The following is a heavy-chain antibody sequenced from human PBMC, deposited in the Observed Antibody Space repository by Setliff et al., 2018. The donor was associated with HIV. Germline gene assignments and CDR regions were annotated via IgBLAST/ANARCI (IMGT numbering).Heavy chain of an antibody. D-gene: IGHD3-10*01. V-gene: IGHV4-34*01. CDR3: ARGLNYYGSGSYLPLGY. Sequence: TLSLTCAVYGGSFNDHYWTWIRQPPGKGLEWIGEIDHSGNIKYHASLKSRVTISKDTSKNQISLKLRSVTAADTAVYYCARGLNYYGSGSYLPLGYWGQGTLVTVSS. CDR2: IDHSGNI. J-gene: IGHJ4*02. CDR1: GGSFNDHY.